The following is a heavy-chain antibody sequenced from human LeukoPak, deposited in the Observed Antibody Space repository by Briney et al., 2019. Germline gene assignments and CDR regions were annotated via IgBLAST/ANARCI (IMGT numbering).Heavy chain of an antibody. V-gene: IGHV1-8*03. CDR2: MNPNSGNT. CDR1: GYTFTSYD. D-gene: IGHD1-1*01. J-gene: IGHJ6*03. CDR3: VGNWNYYMDV. Sequence: ASVKVSCKASGYTFTSYDINWVRQATGQGLGGMGWMNPNSGNTGYAQKFQGRVTITRNTSISTAYMELSSLRSEDTAVYYCVGNWNYYMDVWGKGTTVTVSS.